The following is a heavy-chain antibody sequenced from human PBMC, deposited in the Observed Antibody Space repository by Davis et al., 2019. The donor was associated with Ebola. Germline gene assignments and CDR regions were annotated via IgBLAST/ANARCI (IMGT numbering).Heavy chain of an antibody. CDR1: GFTFSSYS. Sequence: GESLKISCAASGFTFSSYSMNWVRQAPGKGLEWVSSISSSSSYIYYADSVKGRFTISRDNAKNSLYLQMNSLRAEDTAVYYCARRLYCGGGSCYEYYYGMDVWGQGTTVTVSS. V-gene: IGHV3-21*01. J-gene: IGHJ6*02. CDR2: ISSSSSYI. D-gene: IGHD2-15*01. CDR3: ARRLYCGGGSCYEYYYGMDV.